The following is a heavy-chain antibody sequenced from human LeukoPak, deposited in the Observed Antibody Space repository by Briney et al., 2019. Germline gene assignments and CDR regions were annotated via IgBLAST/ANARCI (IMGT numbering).Heavy chain of an antibody. D-gene: IGHD2-21*02. CDR1: GYTFTGYY. CDR2: INPNSGGT. Sequence: GASVTVSCTASGYTFTGYYMHWVRQAPGQGLEWMGWINPNSGGTNYAQKFQGRVTMTRDTSIGTAYMELSRLRSDDTAVYYCARDPQVAYCGGDCYFGWFDPWGQGTLVTVSS. J-gene: IGHJ5*02. V-gene: IGHV1-2*02. CDR3: ARDPQVAYCGGDCYFGWFDP.